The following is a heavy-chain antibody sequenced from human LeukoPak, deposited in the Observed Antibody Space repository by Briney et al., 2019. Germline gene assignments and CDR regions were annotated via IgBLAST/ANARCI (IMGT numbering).Heavy chain of an antibody. D-gene: IGHD6-19*01. Sequence: GGSLRLSCAASGFTFSSYAMSWVRQAPGKGLEWVSGISDSGGSTYYADSVKGRFTISRDNSKNTLYLQMTNLRAADTAVYYCAKDLSRAVAADWFDPWDQGSLVTVSS. CDR2: ISDSGGST. V-gene: IGHV3-23*01. J-gene: IGHJ5*02. CDR1: GFTFSSYA. CDR3: AKDLSRAVAADWFDP.